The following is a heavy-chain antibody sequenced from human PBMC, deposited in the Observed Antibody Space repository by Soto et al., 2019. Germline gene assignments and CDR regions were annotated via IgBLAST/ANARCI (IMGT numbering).Heavy chain of an antibody. V-gene: IGHV1-69*02. CDR2: IIPMLGMS. D-gene: IGHD3-10*01. CDR1: GDTFSRST. Sequence: QVQLVQSGAEVTKPGSSVTVSCTASGDTFSRSTLSWVRQAPGQRLEWMGRIIPMLGMSNSALKFQGRLTISADKSPNTVYMLLNSWRSDNTAVYYCATSYGSGSAHFDSWGQGTLVTVSS. CDR3: ATSYGSGSAHFDS. J-gene: IGHJ4*02.